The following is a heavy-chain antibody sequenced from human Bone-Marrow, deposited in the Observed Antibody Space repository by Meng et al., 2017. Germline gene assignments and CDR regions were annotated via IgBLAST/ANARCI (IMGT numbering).Heavy chain of an antibody. CDR2: IYHGGDT. D-gene: IGHD6-19*01. CDR1: GGSISSIDW. J-gene: IGHJ4*02. Sequence: QGRRQESGPGLGKPSGTLSLTCVVSGGSISSIDWWSWVRQPPGKGLEWIGEIYHGGDTNYNPSLKSRVTIAIDKSKNQFSLKLSSVTAADTAVYYCASWIYSCGWQWGQGALVTVSS. V-gene: IGHV4/OR15-8*02. CDR3: ASWIYSCGWQ.